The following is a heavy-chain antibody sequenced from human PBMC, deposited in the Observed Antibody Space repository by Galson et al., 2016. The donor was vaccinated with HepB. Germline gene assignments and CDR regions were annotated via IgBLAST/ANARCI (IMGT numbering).Heavy chain of an antibody. J-gene: IGHJ4*02. Sequence: SLRLSCAASGFSISSYSFNWVRQAPGKGLEWVSHIGSGGSTISYADSVKGRFTISRDNAKHSLYLQMHSLRAEDTAVYYCATDYSGGFGDFEYWGQGTLVTVSS. V-gene: IGHV3-48*01. CDR2: IGSGGSTI. CDR3: ATDYSGGFGDFEY. D-gene: IGHD6-19*01. CDR1: GFSISSYS.